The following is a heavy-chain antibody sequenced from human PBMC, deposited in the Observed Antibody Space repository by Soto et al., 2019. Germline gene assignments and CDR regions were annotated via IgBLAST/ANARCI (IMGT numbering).Heavy chain of an antibody. J-gene: IGHJ6*02. CDR2: IYPGDSDT. CDR3: ARQLSARRMAARLYYYGMDV. V-gene: IGHV5-51*01. Sequence: AGESLKISCKGSGYSFTSYWIGWVRQMPGKGLEWMGIIYPGDSDTRYSPSFQGQVTISADKSISTAYLQWSSLKASDTAMYYCARQLSARRMAARLYYYGMDVWGQGTTVTVSS. CDR1: GYSFTSYW. D-gene: IGHD6-6*01.